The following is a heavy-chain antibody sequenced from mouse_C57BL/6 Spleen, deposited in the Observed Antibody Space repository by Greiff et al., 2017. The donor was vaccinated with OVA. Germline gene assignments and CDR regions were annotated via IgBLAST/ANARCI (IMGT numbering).Heavy chain of an antibody. CDR2: IRSKSNNSAT. CDR1: GFSFTTYA. CDR3: VRPRYDYDWYFDV. V-gene: IGHV10-1*01. D-gene: IGHD2-4*01. Sequence: EVQLVESGGGLVQPKGSLKLSCAASGFSFTTYAMHWVRQAPGQGLEWVARIRSKSNNSATNYDDSVKDRFTISRDESESMLYLQMNSLKTEDTAMYYCVRPRYDYDWYFDVWGTGTTVTVSS. J-gene: IGHJ1*03.